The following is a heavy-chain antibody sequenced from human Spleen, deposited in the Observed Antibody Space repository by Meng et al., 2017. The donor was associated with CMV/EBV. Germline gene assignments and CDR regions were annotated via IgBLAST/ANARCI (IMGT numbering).Heavy chain of an antibody. Sequence: CTVSGGSMCSGGYYWSWIRQHPGKGLEWIGYIYYSGSTYYNPSLKSRVTISVDTSKNQFSLKLSSVTAADTAVYYCARVPLYSSSVDYWGQGTLVTVSS. D-gene: IGHD6-6*01. V-gene: IGHV4-31*03. CDR1: GGSMCSGGYY. CDR3: ARVPLYSSSVDY. CDR2: IYYSGST. J-gene: IGHJ4*02.